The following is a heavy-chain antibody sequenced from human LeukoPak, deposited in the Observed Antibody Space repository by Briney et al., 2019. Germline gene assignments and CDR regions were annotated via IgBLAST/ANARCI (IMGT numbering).Heavy chain of an antibody. CDR3: ARENGSGSYSPHFDY. J-gene: IGHJ4*02. D-gene: IGHD3-10*01. V-gene: IGHV3-53*01. CDR1: GFTVSSNY. CDR2: IYSGGST. Sequence: GGSLRLSCAASGFTVSSNYMSWVRQAPGKGLEWVSVIYSGGSTYYADSVKGRFTISRDNSKNTLYLQMNSLRAEDTAVYYCARENGSGSYSPHFDYWGQGTLVTVSS.